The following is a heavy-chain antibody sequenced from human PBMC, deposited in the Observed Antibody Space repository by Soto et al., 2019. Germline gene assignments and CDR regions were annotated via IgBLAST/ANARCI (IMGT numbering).Heavy chain of an antibody. Sequence: SAEVCWKDPGDTFTSYSMCWARQANGQGLEWMGWMNPNSGNTGYAQKFQGRVTMTRNTSISTAYMELSSLRSEDTAVYYCARGRYCSGGSCYVKDYWGQGTLVTVSS. CDR1: GDTFTSYS. CDR3: ARGRYCSGGSCYVKDY. V-gene: IGHV1-8*01. D-gene: IGHD2-15*01. J-gene: IGHJ4*02. CDR2: MNPNSGNT.